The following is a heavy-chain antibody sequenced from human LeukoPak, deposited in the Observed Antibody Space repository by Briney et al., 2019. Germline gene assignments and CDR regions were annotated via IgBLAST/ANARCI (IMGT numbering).Heavy chain of an antibody. CDR3: AGNGDYGPFDY. CDR1: GGFNTHYY. CDR2: IYYSGST. Sequence: SETLSLTCSVSGGFNTHYYWTWIRQPPGKGLEWIGYIYYSGSTNYNPSLKSRVTISVDTSKNQFSLKLSSVTAADTAVYYCAGNGDYGPFDYWGQGTLVTVSS. D-gene: IGHD4-17*01. V-gene: IGHV4-59*08. J-gene: IGHJ4*02.